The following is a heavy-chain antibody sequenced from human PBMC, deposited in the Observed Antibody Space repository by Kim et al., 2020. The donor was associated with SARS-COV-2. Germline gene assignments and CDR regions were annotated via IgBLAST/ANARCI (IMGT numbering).Heavy chain of an antibody. CDR1: GYTFSNYG. V-gene: IGHV1-18*01. CDR2: ISGSNGAT. D-gene: IGHD2-8*01. Sequence: ASVKVSCKASGYTFSNYGISWVRLAPGQGLEWMEWISGSNGATKYAQKFQGRVTMTTDTSADTAYMELRSLRSDDTALYYCARAHYSTNSPFFYWGQGTLVTVSS. CDR3: ARAHYSTNSPFFY. J-gene: IGHJ4*02.